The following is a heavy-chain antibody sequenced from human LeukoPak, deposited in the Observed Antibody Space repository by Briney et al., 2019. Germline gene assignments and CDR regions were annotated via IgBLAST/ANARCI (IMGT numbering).Heavy chain of an antibody. CDR3: ARRSANYAIVDY. CDR2: IYYSGST. D-gene: IGHD4/OR15-4a*01. J-gene: IGHJ4*02. Sequence: SETLSLTCTVSGGSISSSSYYWGWIRQPPGKGLEWIGSIYYSGSTYYNPSLKSRVTISVDTSKNQFSLNLSSVTAADTAVYYCARRSANYAIVDYWGQGTLVTVSS. V-gene: IGHV4-39*07. CDR1: GGSISSSSYY.